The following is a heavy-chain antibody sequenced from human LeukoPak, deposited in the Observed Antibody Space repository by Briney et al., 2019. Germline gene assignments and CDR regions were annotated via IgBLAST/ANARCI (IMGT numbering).Heavy chain of an antibody. CDR3: ARDRQWLASNYFDY. D-gene: IGHD6-19*01. V-gene: IGHV3-30-3*01. CDR1: GLTFSSYA. Sequence: PGGSLRLSCAASGLTFSSYAMHWVRQAPGKGLEWVAVISYDGSNKYYADSVKGRFTISRDNSKNTLYLQMNSLRAEDTAVYYCARDRQWLASNYFDYWGQGTLVTVSS. CDR2: ISYDGSNK. J-gene: IGHJ4*02.